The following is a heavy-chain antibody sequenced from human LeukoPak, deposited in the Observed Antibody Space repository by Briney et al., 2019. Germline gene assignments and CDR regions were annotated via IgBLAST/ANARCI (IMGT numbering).Heavy chain of an antibody. V-gene: IGHV4-39*01. J-gene: IGHJ4*02. CDR3: ARTDYDFWSGSPYYFDY. D-gene: IGHD3-3*01. Sequence: SETLSLTCTVSGGSISSSSYYWGWIRQPPGKGLEWLGSIYYSGSTYYNPSLKSRVTISVDTSKNQFSLKLSSVTAADTAVYYCARTDYDFWSGSPYYFDYWGQGTLVTVSS. CDR2: IYYSGST. CDR1: GGSISSSSYY.